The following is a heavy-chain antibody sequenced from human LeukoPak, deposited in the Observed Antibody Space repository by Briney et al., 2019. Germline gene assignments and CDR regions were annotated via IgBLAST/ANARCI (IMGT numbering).Heavy chain of an antibody. J-gene: IGHJ4*02. Sequence: SETLSLTCTVSGGSISSYYWSWIRQPPGKGLEWIGYIYYSGSTNYNPSLKSRVTISVDTSKNQFSLKLSSVTAADTAVYYCARATTSFDYWGQGTLITVSS. CDR2: IYYSGST. V-gene: IGHV4-59*08. CDR1: GGSISSYY. D-gene: IGHD1-1*01. CDR3: ARATTSFDY.